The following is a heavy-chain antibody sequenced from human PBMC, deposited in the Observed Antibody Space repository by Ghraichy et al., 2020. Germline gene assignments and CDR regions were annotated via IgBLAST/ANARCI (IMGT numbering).Heavy chain of an antibody. CDR1: GGSFRGYY. CDR2: INNSGST. Sequence: SETLSLTCAVYGGSFRGYYWSWIRQPPGKGLEWIGEINNSGSTNYNPSLKSRVTITVDTSKNQLSLKLSSVTAADTAVYYCARGGGYYYASSGSGYDCDYWGQGTLVTVSS. CDR3: ARGGGYYYASSGSGYDCDY. D-gene: IGHD3-22*01. J-gene: IGHJ4*02. V-gene: IGHV4-34*01.